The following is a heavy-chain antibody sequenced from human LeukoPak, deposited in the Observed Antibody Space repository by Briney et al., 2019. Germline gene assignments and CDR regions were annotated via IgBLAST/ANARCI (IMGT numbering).Heavy chain of an antibody. V-gene: IGHV5-51*01. CDR1: GYSFTSYW. Sequence: GESLKISCKDSGYSFTSYWIGWVRQMPGKGLEWMGIIYPGDSHTRYSPSFQGQVTISADKSISTAYLQWSSLKASDTAMYCCARYSGSQTDGFDYWGQGTLVTVSS. J-gene: IGHJ4*02. CDR2: IYPGDSHT. CDR3: ARYSGSQTDGFDY. D-gene: IGHD1-26*01.